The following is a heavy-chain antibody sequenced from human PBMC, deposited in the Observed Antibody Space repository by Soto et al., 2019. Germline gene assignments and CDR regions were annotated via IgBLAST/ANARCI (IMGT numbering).Heavy chain of an antibody. J-gene: IGHJ5*02. D-gene: IGHD3-22*01. CDR1: GFTFSSYE. CDR2: ISSSGSTI. CDR3: ATWTYCYDSSGRGRGS. V-gene: IGHV3-48*03. Sequence: PGGSLRLSCAASGFTFSSYEMNWVRQAPGKGLEWVSYISSSGSTIYGADSVKGRFTISRDNAKNSLYLQMNSLRTEDTAVYYCATWTYCYDSSGRGRGSWSQGTLVTVSS.